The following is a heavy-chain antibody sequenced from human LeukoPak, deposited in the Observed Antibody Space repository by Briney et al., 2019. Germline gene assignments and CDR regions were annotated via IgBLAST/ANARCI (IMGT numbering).Heavy chain of an antibody. Sequence: GGSLRLSCAASGFTFSSYAMSWVRQAPGKGLEWVSAISGSGGSTYYADSVKGRFTISRDNSKNTLYLQMNSLRAEDTAVYYCAKDAFVLRYFDWLLFRSPYFDYWGQETLVTVSS. CDR2: ISGSGGST. CDR1: GFTFSSYA. J-gene: IGHJ4*02. CDR3: AKDAFVLRYFDWLLFRSPYFDY. V-gene: IGHV3-23*01. D-gene: IGHD3-9*01.